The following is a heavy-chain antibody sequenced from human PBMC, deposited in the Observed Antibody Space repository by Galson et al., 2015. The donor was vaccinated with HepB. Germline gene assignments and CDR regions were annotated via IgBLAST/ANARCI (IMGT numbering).Heavy chain of an antibody. CDR2: ISYDGSNK. Sequence: SLRLSCAASGFTFSSYAMHWVRQAPGKGLEWVAVISYDGSNKYYADSVKGRFTISRDNSKNTLYLQMNSLRAEDTAVYYCARKVSYYYDSSGYYPPDYWGQGTLVTVSS. V-gene: IGHV3-30*04. J-gene: IGHJ4*02. CDR3: ARKVSYYYDSSGYYPPDY. D-gene: IGHD3-22*01. CDR1: GFTFSSYA.